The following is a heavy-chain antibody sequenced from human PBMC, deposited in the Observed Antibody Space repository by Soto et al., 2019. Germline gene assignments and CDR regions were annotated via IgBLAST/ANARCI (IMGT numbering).Heavy chain of an antibody. V-gene: IGHV1-46*03. Sequence: QAQLVQSGAEVKKPGASVKVSCKAAGYTFTNYYMHWVRQAPGQGLEWMGVIDLTGGTTFYAQKCQARLTMTRDTSTSIVDMELSGLTSEDTAIYFCARGLRSSIAADGTDCWGQGTLVTVSS. D-gene: IGHD6-13*01. J-gene: IGHJ4*02. CDR1: GYTFTNYY. CDR3: ARGLRSSIAADGTDC. CDR2: IDLTGGTT.